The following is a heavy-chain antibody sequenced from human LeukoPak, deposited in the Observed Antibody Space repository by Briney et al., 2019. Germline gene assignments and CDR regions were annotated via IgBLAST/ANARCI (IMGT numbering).Heavy chain of an antibody. J-gene: IGHJ3*02. Sequence: GGSLRLSCAASGFSFSSYEMNWVRPAPGKGLAWVSYIGSSGSTVYYADSVKGRFTISRDNAKNSLYLQMNSLRDEDTAVYYCARDTLVYADSPDAFDIWGQGTMVTVSS. CDR2: IGSSGSTV. V-gene: IGHV3-48*03. CDR1: GFSFSSYE. D-gene: IGHD4-17*01. CDR3: ARDTLVYADSPDAFDI.